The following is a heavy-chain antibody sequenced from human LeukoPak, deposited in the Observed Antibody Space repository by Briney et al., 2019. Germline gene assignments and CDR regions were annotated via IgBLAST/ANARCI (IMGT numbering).Heavy chain of an antibody. CDR1: GGSFSGYY. D-gene: IGHD6-19*01. J-gene: IGHJ4*02. V-gene: IGHV4-34*01. CDR2: INHSGST. Sequence: PSETLSLTCAVYGGSFSGYYWSWIRQPPGKGLEWIGEINHSGSTNYNPSLKSRVTISVDTSKNQFSLKLSSVTAADTAVYYCARGVYGQWLAHYFDYWGQGTLVTVSS. CDR3: ARGVYGQWLAHYFDY.